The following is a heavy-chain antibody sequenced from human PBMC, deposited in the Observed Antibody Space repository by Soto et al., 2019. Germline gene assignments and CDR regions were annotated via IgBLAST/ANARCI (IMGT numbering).Heavy chain of an antibody. V-gene: IGHV3-49*03. Sequence: GGSLRVSCTASGLPFGDYAMSWFRPAQGKGLEWVGFIRSKAYGGTTEYAASVKGRFTISRDDSKSIAYLQMNSLKTEDTAVYYCTRAPVYYDILTGFGVFDYWGQGTLVTVSS. J-gene: IGHJ4*02. CDR2: IRSKAYGGTT. CDR3: TRAPVYYDILTGFGVFDY. D-gene: IGHD3-9*01. CDR1: GLPFGDYA.